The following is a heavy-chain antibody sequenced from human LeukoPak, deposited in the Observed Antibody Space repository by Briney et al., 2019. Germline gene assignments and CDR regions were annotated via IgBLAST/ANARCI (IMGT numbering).Heavy chain of an antibody. J-gene: IGHJ4*02. D-gene: IGHD4-23*01. CDR2: INPSGGST. CDR1: GYTFTSYF. Sequence: ASVTVSCKASGYTFTSYFMHWVRQAPGQGLEWMGIINPSGGSTSYAQKFQGRVTMTRDTSTSTVYMELSSLRSEDTAVYYCARDRGTTVVTPGRFDYWGQGTLVTVSS. V-gene: IGHV1-46*01. CDR3: ARDRGTTVVTPGRFDY.